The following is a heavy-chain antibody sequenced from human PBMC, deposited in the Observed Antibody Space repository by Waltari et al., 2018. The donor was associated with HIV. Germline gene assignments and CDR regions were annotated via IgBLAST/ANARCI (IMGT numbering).Heavy chain of an antibody. Sequence: EVQLVESGGGLVKPGVSLRLSCAASGFPFTNAWMSWVRQAPGKGLEWVGRIKNIADGGTTECGAPVKGRFTISRDDSQNTVFLQMNSLKTEDTAVYFCVTGLLYKRYWGQGTLVTVSS. CDR1: GFPFTNAW. V-gene: IGHV3-15*01. CDR3: VTGLLYKRY. CDR2: IKNIADGGTT. J-gene: IGHJ4*02. D-gene: IGHD1-1*01.